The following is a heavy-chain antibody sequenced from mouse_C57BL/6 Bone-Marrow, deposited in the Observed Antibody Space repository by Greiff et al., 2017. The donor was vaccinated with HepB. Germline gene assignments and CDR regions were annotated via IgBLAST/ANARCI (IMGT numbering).Heavy chain of an antibody. CDR2: INPSTGGT. V-gene: IGHV1-42*01. J-gene: IGHJ2*01. Sequence: EVQGVESGPELVKPGASVKISCKASGYSFTGYYMNWVKQSPEKSLEWIGEINPSTGGTTYNQKFKAKATLTVDKSSSTAYMQLKSLTSEDSAVYYCARSYDGFDYWGQGTTLTVSS. D-gene: IGHD2-12*01. CDR3: ARSYDGFDY. CDR1: GYSFTGYY.